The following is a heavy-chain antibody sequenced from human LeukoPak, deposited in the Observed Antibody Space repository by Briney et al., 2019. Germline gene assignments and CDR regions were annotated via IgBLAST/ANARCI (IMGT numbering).Heavy chain of an antibody. CDR2: INPNSGGT. Sequence: ASVKVSCKASGYTFTGYYMHWVRQAPGQGLELMGWINPNSGGTNYAQKFQGRVTMTRDTSISTAYMELSRLRSDDTAVYYCARRSIAAMVYYYYGMDVWGQGTTVTVSS. CDR1: GYTFTGYY. V-gene: IGHV1-2*02. J-gene: IGHJ6*02. D-gene: IGHD5-18*01. CDR3: ARRSIAAMVYYYYGMDV.